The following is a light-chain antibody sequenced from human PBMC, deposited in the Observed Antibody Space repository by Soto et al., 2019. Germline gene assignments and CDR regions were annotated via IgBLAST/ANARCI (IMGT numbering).Light chain of an antibody. CDR3: QKWGTDSPV. CDR1: SGHSSYA. J-gene: IGLJ1*01. Sequence: QPVLTQWPSVSASLGASVKLTCTLGSGHSSYAIAWHQQQPERGPRFLLKLNSDGSHNKGDGIPDRFSGSSSGAERFLTISSLQSEDEAEYYCQKWGTDSPVFGNGIKVTV. CDR2: LNSDGSH. V-gene: IGLV4-69*01.